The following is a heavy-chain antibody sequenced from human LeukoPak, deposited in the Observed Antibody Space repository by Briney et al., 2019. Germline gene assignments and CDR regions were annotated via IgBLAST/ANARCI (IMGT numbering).Heavy chain of an antibody. D-gene: IGHD6-13*01. Sequence: GGSLRLSCAASGFTFSTYAMSWVRQTPGKGLEWVSVISGGGDITYYADSVKGRFTISRDNSESTVYLQMNSLRAEDTAVYYCAKAAAAPGFDFWGQGTLVTVSS. CDR2: ISGGGDIT. CDR3: AKAAAAPGFDF. V-gene: IGHV3-23*01. J-gene: IGHJ4*02. CDR1: GFTFSTYA.